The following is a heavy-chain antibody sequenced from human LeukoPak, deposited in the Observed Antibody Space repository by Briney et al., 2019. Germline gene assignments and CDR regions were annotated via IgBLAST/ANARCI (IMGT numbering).Heavy chain of an antibody. D-gene: IGHD5-18*01. CDR3: ARGQWGYSYGPIYYFDY. CDR2: INHSGST. Sequence: SETLSLTCAVYGGSLSGYYWSWIRQPPGKGLEWIGEINHSGSTNYNPSLKSRVTISVDTSKNQFSLKLSSVTAADTAVCYCARGQWGYSYGPIYYFDYWGQGTLVTVSS. J-gene: IGHJ4*02. CDR1: GGSLSGYY. V-gene: IGHV4-34*01.